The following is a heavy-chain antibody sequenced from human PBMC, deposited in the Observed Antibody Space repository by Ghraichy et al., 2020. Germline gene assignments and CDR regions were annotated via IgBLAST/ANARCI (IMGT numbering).Heavy chain of an antibody. Sequence: SETLSLTCTVSGGSISSYYWSWIRQPPGKGLEWIGYIYYSGSTNYNPSLKSRVTISVDTSKNQFSLKLSSVTAADTAVYYCARAGAGSGSSRLNAFDIWGQGTMVTVSS. CDR1: GGSISSYY. V-gene: IGHV4-59*01. J-gene: IGHJ3*02. CDR3: ARAGAGSGSSRLNAFDI. CDR2: IYYSGST. D-gene: IGHD1-26*01.